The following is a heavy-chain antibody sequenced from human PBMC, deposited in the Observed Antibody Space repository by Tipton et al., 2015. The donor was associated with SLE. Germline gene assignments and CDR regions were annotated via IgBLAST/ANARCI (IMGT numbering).Heavy chain of an antibody. Sequence: LRLSCTVSGGSISSGDYYWSWIRQPPGKGLEWIGYIYHSGSTYYNPSLKSRVTISVDTSKNQFSLKLSSVTAADTAVYYCARGRGATKFQHWGQGTLVTVSS. D-gene: IGHD1-26*01. CDR2: IYHSGST. CDR1: GGSISSGDYY. V-gene: IGHV4-61*08. CDR3: ARGRGATKFQH. J-gene: IGHJ1*01.